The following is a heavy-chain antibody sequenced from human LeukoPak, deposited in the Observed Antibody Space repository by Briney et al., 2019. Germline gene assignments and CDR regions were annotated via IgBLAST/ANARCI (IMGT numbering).Heavy chain of an antibody. CDR1: GGSISSSSYY. J-gene: IGHJ4*01. CDR2: IYYSGST. Sequence: SSETLSLTCTVSGGSISSSSYYWGWIRQPPGKGLEWIGSIYYSGSTYYNPSLKSRVTISVDTSKNPFYLKLSSVTAADTAVYYCARAPLQGGFGYWGKGTMVTVSS. V-gene: IGHV4-39*07. CDR3: ARAPLQGGFGY. D-gene: IGHD4-11*01.